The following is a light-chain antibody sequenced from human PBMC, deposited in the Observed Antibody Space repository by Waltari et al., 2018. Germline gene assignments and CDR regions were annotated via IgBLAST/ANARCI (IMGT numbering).Light chain of an antibody. CDR3: QQSYTFPL. J-gene: IGKJ5*01. CDR2: YAS. CDR1: PNLNIF. Sequence: DLQMTQSPSSLSASLGHRLTITCRASPNLNIFLSWYQLRPGKSPKLLISYASTFQSGVPSRFSGSGSGTDFTLTSSSRQPEDVATYDCQQSYTFPLFGQGTRLEI. V-gene: IGKV1-39*01.